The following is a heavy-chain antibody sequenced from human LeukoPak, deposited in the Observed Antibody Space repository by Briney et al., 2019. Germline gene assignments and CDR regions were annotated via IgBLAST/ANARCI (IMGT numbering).Heavy chain of an antibody. D-gene: IGHD2-2*01. Sequence: ASVKVSCKASGYTFNNYGITWVRQAPGQGLEWMGWISVYNDNTKYAQKIQGRVTMTTYTSTSTAYMELRSLRSDDTAIYYCARAEAVVAVPAALAYWGQGTLVTVSS. CDR1: GYTFNNYG. CDR3: ARAEAVVAVPAALAY. J-gene: IGHJ4*02. CDR2: ISVYNDNT. V-gene: IGHV1-18*01.